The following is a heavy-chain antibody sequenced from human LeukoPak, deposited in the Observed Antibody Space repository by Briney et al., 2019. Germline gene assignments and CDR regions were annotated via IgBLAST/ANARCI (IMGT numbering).Heavy chain of an antibody. V-gene: IGHV4-31*03. CDR2: IYYSGST. CDR3: ARHGAMRKWLVRDLGWFDP. CDR1: GGSISSGGYY. Sequence: NPSETLSLTCTVSGGSISSGGYYWSWIRQHPGKGLEWIGYIYYSGSTYYNPSLKSRVTISVDTSKNQFSLKLSSVTAADTAVYYCARHGAMRKWLVRDLGWFDPWGQGTLVTVSS. D-gene: IGHD6-19*01. J-gene: IGHJ5*02.